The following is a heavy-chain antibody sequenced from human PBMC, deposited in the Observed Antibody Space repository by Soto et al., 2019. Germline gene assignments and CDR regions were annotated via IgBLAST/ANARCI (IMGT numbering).Heavy chain of an antibody. Sequence: GSLRLSCAASGFTFSSYAMSWVRQAPGKGLEWVSAISGSGGSTYYADPVKGRFTISRDNSKNTLYLQMNSLRAEDTAVYYCASLEITMVRGVSFDYWGQGTLVTVSS. CDR3: ASLEITMVRGVSFDY. CDR2: ISGSGGST. CDR1: GFTFSSYA. V-gene: IGHV3-23*01. D-gene: IGHD3-10*01. J-gene: IGHJ4*02.